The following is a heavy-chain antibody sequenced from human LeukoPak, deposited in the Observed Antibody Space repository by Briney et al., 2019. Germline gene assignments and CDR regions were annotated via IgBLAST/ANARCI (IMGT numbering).Heavy chain of an antibody. J-gene: IGHJ3*02. CDR3: ARGSTYYYGSGSYYNLQGAFDI. V-gene: IGHV3-23*01. D-gene: IGHD3-10*01. CDR2: ISGSGDST. Sequence: GGSLRLSCAASGFTFSSYAMSWVRQAPGKGLEWVSAISGSGDSTYYADSVKGRFTISRDNSKNTLYLQMNSLRAEDTAVYYCARGSTYYYGSGSYYNLQGAFDIWGQGTMVTVSS. CDR1: GFTFSSYA.